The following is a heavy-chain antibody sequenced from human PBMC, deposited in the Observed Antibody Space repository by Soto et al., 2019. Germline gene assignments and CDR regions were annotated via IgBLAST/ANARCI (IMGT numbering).Heavy chain of an antibody. CDR1: GFTFSSYA. D-gene: IGHD3-22*01. V-gene: IGHV3-23*01. CDR2: ISGSGGST. CDR3: AKDLWTPEHQGFYYDSSGYSYYFDY. J-gene: IGHJ4*02. Sequence: EVQLLESGGGLVQPGGSLRLSCAASGFTFSSYAMSWVRQAPGKGLEWVSAISGSGGSTYYADSVKGRFTISRDNSKNTLYLQMNSLRAEDTAVYYCAKDLWTPEHQGFYYDSSGYSYYFDYWGQGTLVTVSS.